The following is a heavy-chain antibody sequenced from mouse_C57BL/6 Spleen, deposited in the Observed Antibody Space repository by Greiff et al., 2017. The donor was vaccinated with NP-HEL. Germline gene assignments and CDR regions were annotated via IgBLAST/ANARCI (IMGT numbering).Heavy chain of an antibody. V-gene: IGHV1-82*01. CDR3: ARSNPHAPYAMDY. CDR2: IYPGDGDT. Sequence: VQLQQSGPELVKPGASVKISCKASGYAFSSSWMNWVKQRPGKGLEWIGRIYPGDGDTNYNGKFKGKATLTADKSSSTAYMQLSSLTSEDSAVYFCARSNPHAPYAMDYWGQGTSVTVSS. CDR1: GYAFSSSW. J-gene: IGHJ4*01.